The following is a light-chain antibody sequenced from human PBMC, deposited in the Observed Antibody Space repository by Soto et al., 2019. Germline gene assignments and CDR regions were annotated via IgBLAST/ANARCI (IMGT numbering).Light chain of an antibody. CDR3: QQYFSYPYT. Sequence: IRMTKSPSSLAAAIGDSVTFTCRASHRLNTNLACYQQKPGKAPKLLIYGASTLQSGVPSSFSGSGYGTDFTLLISGLQAEDFATYYCQQYFSYPYTFGQGPKLEIK. CDR1: HRLNTN. J-gene: IGKJ2*01. V-gene: IGKV1-8*01. CDR2: GAS.